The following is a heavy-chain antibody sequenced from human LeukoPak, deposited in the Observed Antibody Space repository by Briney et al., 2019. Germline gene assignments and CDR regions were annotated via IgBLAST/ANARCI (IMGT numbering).Heavy chain of an antibody. CDR3: ARVGGWELHQGAFDY. CDR2: ISSNGGST. D-gene: IGHD1-26*01. J-gene: IGHJ4*02. CDR1: GFTFSSYA. V-gene: IGHV3-64*01. Sequence: GGSLRLSHAASGFTFSSYAMHWVRQAPGKGLEYVSAISSNGGSTYYANSVKGRFTISRDNSKNTLYLQMGSLRAEDMAVYYCARVGGWELHQGAFDYWGQGTLVSVSS.